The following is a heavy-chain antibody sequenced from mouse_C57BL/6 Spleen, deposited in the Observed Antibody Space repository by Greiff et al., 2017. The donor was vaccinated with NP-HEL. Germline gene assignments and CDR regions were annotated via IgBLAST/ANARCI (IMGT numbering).Heavy chain of an antibody. D-gene: IGHD1-1*01. CDR1: GYTFTSYW. Sequence: QVQLQQPGAELVRPGSSVKLSCKASGYTFTSYWMHWVKQRPIQGLEWIGNIDPSDSETHYNQKFKDKATLTVDKSSSTAYMQLSSLTSEDSAVYYCARSKDYYGRSEYFDYWGQGTTLTVSS. J-gene: IGHJ2*01. CDR2: IDPSDSET. CDR3: ARSKDYYGRSEYFDY. V-gene: IGHV1-52*01.